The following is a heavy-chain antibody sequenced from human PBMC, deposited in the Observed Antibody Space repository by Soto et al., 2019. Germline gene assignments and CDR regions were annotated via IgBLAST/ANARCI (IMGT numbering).Heavy chain of an antibody. CDR3: ARRFYGDYAYYYYGMDV. D-gene: IGHD4-17*01. J-gene: IGHJ6*02. CDR1: GGTFSSYA. CDR2: IIPIFGTA. V-gene: IGHV1-69*13. Sequence: GASVKVSCKASGGTFSSYAISWVRQAPGQGLEWMGGIIPIFGTANYAQKFQGRVTITADESTSTAYMELSSLRSEDTAVYYCARRFYGDYAYYYYGMDVWGQGTTVTSP.